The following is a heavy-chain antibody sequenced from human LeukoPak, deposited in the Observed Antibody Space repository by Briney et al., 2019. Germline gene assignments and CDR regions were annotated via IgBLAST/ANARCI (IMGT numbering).Heavy chain of an antibody. CDR3: ARGPATVFYYMDV. D-gene: IGHD4-17*01. J-gene: IGHJ6*03. CDR1: GFTFSSYS. Sequence: GGSLRLSCAASGFTFSSYSMNWVRQAPGKGLEWVSSISSSSSYIYYADSVKGRFTISRDNAKNSLYLQMNSLRAEDTAVYYCARGPATVFYYMDVWGKGTTVTISS. V-gene: IGHV3-21*01. CDR2: ISSSSSYI.